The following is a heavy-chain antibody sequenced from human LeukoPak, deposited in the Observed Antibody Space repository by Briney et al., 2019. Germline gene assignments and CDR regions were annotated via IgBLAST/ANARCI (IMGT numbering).Heavy chain of an antibody. D-gene: IGHD3-9*01. CDR3: ARDSSEFRSLIFH. CDR2: ITPMFGTA. Sequence: SVKVSCKASGGTFSSYAINWVRQAPGQGLEWMGGITPMFGTAKYAQKFQGRVTITADESTSTAYMELSSLRPEDTAVYYCARDSSEFRSLIFHWGQGTLVTVSS. J-gene: IGHJ1*01. V-gene: IGHV1-69*13. CDR1: GGTFSSYA.